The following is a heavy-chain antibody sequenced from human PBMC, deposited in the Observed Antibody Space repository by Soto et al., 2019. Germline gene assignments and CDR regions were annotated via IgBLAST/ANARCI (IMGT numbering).Heavy chain of an antibody. CDR3: GKDRAGNSWPSRAV. V-gene: IGHV1-18*01. D-gene: IGHD6-13*01. J-gene: IGHJ6*04. CDR2: IRPNSGNI. Sequence: QVHLVQSGAEVKKPGASVNVSCKTSGYTFTRNGISWVRQAPGQGLDWMGWIRPNSGNIKYAQKLQGRVMMTTDTSSRKAYMELRSMRCYDTAVYYCGKDRAGNSWPSRAVWGTGTTVTVSS. CDR1: GYTFTRNG.